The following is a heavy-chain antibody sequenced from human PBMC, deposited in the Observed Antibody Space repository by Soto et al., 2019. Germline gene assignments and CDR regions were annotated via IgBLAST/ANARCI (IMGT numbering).Heavy chain of an antibody. J-gene: IGHJ4*02. V-gene: IGHV4-31*03. Sequence: QVQLQESGPGPVKPSHTLSLTCTVSGGSISSGGYYWSWIRQHPGKGLEWIGYIDYSGSTYYNPALTSRLTISVDTSKNQFSLKLSSVTAANTAVYYWARLTSGPVYFEYLGQGTRVTVSS. CDR1: GGSISSGGYY. D-gene: IGHD3-10*01. CDR3: ARLTSGPVYFEY. CDR2: IDYSGST.